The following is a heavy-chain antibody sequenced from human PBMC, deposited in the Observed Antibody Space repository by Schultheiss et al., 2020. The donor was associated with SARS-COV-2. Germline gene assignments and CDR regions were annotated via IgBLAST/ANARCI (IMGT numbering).Heavy chain of an antibody. D-gene: IGHD6-19*01. CDR2: ISDSDNTL. CDR1: GFAFNNYQ. CDR3: ARGGPRAVAPMDV. J-gene: IGHJ6*02. Sequence: GGSLRLSCAASGFAFNNYQMNWVRQAPGKGLEWVSYISDSDNTLYYADFVKGRFTISRDNTNNSLFLQMNSLRAEDTAVYYCARGGPRAVAPMDVWGQGTTGTVSS. V-gene: IGHV3-48*03.